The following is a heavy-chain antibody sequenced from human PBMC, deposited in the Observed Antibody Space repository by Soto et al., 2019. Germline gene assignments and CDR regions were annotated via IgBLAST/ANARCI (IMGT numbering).Heavy chain of an antibody. Sequence: ASVKVFCKASGYTFTGYAMHWVRQAPGQRLEWMGWINAGNGNTKYSQKFQGRVTITRDTSASTAYMELSSLRSEDTAVYYCARAVAVAADFDYWGQGTLVTVSS. CDR1: GYTFTGYA. D-gene: IGHD6-19*01. J-gene: IGHJ4*02. V-gene: IGHV1-3*01. CDR3: ARAVAVAADFDY. CDR2: INAGNGNT.